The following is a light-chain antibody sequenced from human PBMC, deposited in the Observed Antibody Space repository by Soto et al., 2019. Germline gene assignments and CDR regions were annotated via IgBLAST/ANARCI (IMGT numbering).Light chain of an antibody. CDR3: QSSDSSLSEV. V-gene: IGLV1-40*01. CDR2: GNS. Sequence: QSVLTQPPSVSGAPGQRVTISCNGSSSNIGAGYDVHWYQQLPGTAPKLLIYGNSNRPSGVPDRFSGSKSGTSASLAITGLQAEDEADYYCQSSDSSLSEVFGGGTKVTVL. J-gene: IGLJ3*02. CDR1: SSNIGAGYD.